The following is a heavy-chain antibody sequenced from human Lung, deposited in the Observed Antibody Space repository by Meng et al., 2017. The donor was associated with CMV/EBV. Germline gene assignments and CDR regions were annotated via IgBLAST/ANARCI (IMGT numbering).Heavy chain of an antibody. D-gene: IGHD5-18*01. CDR1: GFTFSSYS. V-gene: IGHV3-21*01. CDR2: ISSSSSYI. Sequence: GGSLRLSCAASGFTFSSYSMNWVRQAPGKGLEWVSSISSSSSYIYYADSVKGRFTISRDNAKNSLYLQMNSLRAEDTAVCYCARDRGYSYGYLDYWGQGTLVTVSS. J-gene: IGHJ4*02. CDR3: ARDRGYSYGYLDY.